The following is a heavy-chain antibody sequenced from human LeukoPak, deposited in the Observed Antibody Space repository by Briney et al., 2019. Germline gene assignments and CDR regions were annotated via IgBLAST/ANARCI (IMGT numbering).Heavy chain of an antibody. V-gene: IGHV3-48*03. Sequence: GGTLRLSSAASAFTFCGYEMNWVPQAPGQELEWCSYISSSSSTIYYADSVKVRFTISRDNAKTSLYLHMNSLRAQDTAFYSIAQLGITMIGGVWGKGTTVTISS. CDR2: ISSSSSTI. D-gene: IGHD3-10*02. J-gene: IGHJ6*04. CDR3: AQLGITMIGGV. CDR1: AFTFCGYE.